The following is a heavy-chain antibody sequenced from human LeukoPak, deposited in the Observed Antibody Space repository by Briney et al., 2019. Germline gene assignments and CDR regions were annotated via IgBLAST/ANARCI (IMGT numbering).Heavy chain of an antibody. CDR3: TRGYVGIDY. D-gene: IGHD5-12*01. Sequence: GGSLRLSCAAPGFTFSSYWMHWVRQTPEKGLVWVSRIDTDGSSTIYADSVKGRFTISRDNAKNTLFLQMNSLRAEDTAVYYCTRGYVGIDYWGQGTLVTVSS. CDR2: IDTDGSST. CDR1: GFTFSSYW. V-gene: IGHV3-74*01. J-gene: IGHJ4*02.